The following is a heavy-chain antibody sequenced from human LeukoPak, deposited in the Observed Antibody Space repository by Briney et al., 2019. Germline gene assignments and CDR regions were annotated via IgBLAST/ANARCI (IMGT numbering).Heavy chain of an antibody. D-gene: IGHD2-15*01. CDR1: GFTFSSYL. J-gene: IGHJ4*02. Sequence: SGGSLRLSCAASGFTFSSYLMNWVRQAPGKGLEWVAVISYDGSSKYYADSVKGRFTISRDNSKNTLYLQMNSLRAEDTAVYYCARDEAGYCSGGSCYPTYYFDYWGQGTLVTVSS. CDR2: ISYDGSSK. CDR3: ARDEAGYCSGGSCYPTYYFDY. V-gene: IGHV3-30-3*01.